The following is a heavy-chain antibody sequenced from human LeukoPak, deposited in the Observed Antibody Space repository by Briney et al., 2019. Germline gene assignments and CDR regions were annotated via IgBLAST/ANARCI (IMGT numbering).Heavy chain of an antibody. J-gene: IGHJ4*02. D-gene: IGHD5-24*01. CDR2: ISGSGGST. CDR3: AKDHAEMATSFDY. V-gene: IGHV3-23*01. Sequence: GGSLRLSCAASGFTFSSYAMSWVRQAPGEGLEWVSAISGSGGSTYYADSVKGPFTISRDNSKNTLYLQMNSLRAEDTAVYYCAKDHAEMATSFDYWGQGTLVTVSS. CDR1: GFTFSSYA.